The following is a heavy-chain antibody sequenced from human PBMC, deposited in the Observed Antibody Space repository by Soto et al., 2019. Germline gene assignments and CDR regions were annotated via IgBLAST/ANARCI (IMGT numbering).Heavy chain of an antibody. CDR3: ARDLPSAGFVPYYYYMDV. D-gene: IGHD3-10*02. CDR2: ISSSSSYI. CDR1: GFTFSSYS. Sequence: GGSLRLSCAASGFTFSSYSMNWVRQAPGKGLEWVSSISSSSSYIYYADSVKGRFTISRDNAKNSLYLQMNSLRAEDTAVYYCARDLPSAGFVPYYYYMDVWGKGTTVTVSS. J-gene: IGHJ6*03. V-gene: IGHV3-21*01.